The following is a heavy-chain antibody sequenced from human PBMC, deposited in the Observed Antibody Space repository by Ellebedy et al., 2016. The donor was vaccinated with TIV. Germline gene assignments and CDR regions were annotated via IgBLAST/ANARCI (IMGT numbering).Heavy chain of an antibody. CDR1: EFTVSYNY. Sequence: GESLKISCVASEFTVSYNYMNWVRQAPGKGPEWVSGIYTDDTTYYADSVRGRFTIFRDNSKNTLYLQLKSLRTEDTAVYYCARASFFDVDLSGWYFDLWGRGTLVTVSS. J-gene: IGHJ2*01. CDR2: IYTDDTT. V-gene: IGHV3-66*01. CDR3: ARASFFDVDLSGWYFDL. D-gene: IGHD3-16*02.